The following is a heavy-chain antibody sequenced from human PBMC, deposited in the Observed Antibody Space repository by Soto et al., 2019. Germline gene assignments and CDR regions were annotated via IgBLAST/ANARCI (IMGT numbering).Heavy chain of an antibody. V-gene: IGHV3-30*18. Sequence: GGSLRLSCAASGFTFSSYGMHWVRQAPGKGLEWVAVISYDGSNKYYADSVKGRFTISRDNSKNTLYLQMNSLRAEDTAVYYCAKDAHPIRITIFGVVTRNNVFDPWGQGT. CDR1: GFTFSSYG. CDR3: AKDAHPIRITIFGVVTRNNVFDP. J-gene: IGHJ5*02. D-gene: IGHD3-3*01. CDR2: ISYDGSNK.